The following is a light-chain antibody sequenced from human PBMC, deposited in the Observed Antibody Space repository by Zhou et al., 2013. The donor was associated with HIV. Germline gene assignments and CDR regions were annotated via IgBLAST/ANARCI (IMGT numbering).Light chain of an antibody. V-gene: IGKV3-11*01. CDR3: QQRSNWPLT. CDR2: DAS. J-gene: IGKJ4*01. Sequence: EIVLTQSPATLSLFPGERATLSCRASLSVSNYLGWYQQKPGQAPRLLIYDASNRATGIPARFSGSGSGTDFTLTISSLEPEDFAVYYCQQRSNWPLTFGGGTKVEIK. CDR1: LSVSNY.